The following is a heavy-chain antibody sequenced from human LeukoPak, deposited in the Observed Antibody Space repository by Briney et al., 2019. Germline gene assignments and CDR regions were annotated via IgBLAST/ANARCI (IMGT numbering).Heavy chain of an antibody. D-gene: IGHD3-9*01. J-gene: IGHJ4*02. CDR3: ARGNTLTGYSRY. CDR2: ISSNGGST. V-gene: IGHV3-64*01. Sequence: GGSLSLSCAAAGLTFSTYAIRWVRQPPGEGLEYVSGISSNGGSTYYANSVKGRFTISRDNSKNTVYLQMGSLRAEDMAVYYCARGNTLTGYSRYWGQGTLVTVSS. CDR1: GLTFSTYA.